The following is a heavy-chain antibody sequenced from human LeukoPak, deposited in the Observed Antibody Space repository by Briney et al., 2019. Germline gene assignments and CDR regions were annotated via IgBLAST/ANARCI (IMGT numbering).Heavy chain of an antibody. CDR1: GGSFSGYY. V-gene: IGHV4-34*01. CDR2: INHSGST. Sequence: SETLSLTCAGYGGSFSGYYWSWIRQPPGKGLEGIGEINHSGSTNYNPSLKSGVTISVDTSKNQFSLKLSSVTAADTAVYYCARVPNYDFWSGYPRGYYFDYWGQGTLVTVSS. CDR3: ARVPNYDFWSGYPRGYYFDY. D-gene: IGHD3-3*01. J-gene: IGHJ4*02.